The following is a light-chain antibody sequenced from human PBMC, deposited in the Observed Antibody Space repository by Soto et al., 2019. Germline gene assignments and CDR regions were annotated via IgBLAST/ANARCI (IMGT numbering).Light chain of an antibody. J-gene: IGKJ5*01. V-gene: IGKV3-11*01. CDR1: QSVSSY. CDR2: DAS. Sequence: EIVLTQSPATLSVSPGERATLSCRASQSVSSYLAWYQQKPGQAPRLLIYDASNRATGIPARFSGSGSGTDFTLTISSLQPEDFAVYYCQKRSNWPQITFGQGTRVEIK. CDR3: QKRSNWPQIT.